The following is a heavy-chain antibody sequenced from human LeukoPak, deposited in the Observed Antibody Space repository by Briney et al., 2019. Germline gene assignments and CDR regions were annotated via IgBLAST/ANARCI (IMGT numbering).Heavy chain of an antibody. CDR1: GFTFSNYG. D-gene: IGHD5-18*01. CDR2: ISYDGSNK. V-gene: IGHV3-30*18. CDR3: AKEAGYSYGFDY. J-gene: IGHJ4*02. Sequence: GGSLRLSCAASGFTFSNYGIRWVRQAPGKGLERVAVISYDGSNKYYADSVKGRCTISREKYKNTVYLQMNSLRAEDTAVYYCAKEAGYSYGFDYWGQGTLVTVSS.